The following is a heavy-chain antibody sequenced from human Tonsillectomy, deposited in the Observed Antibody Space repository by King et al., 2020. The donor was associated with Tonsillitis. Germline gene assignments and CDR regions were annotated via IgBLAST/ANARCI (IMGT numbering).Heavy chain of an antibody. D-gene: IGHD1-20*01. V-gene: IGHV3-23*04. J-gene: IGHJ4*02. Sequence: VQLVESGGGLVQPGGSLRLSCAVSGFTFSRYAMSWVRQAPGKGLEWVSGISGSGGSTYYADSVKGRFTISRDNSKNTLYLQMNSLRAEDTAVYYCAKMAYNWNDVWYFDYWGQGTQVTVSS. CDR3: AKMAYNWNDVWYFDY. CDR1: GFTFSRYA. CDR2: ISGSGGST.